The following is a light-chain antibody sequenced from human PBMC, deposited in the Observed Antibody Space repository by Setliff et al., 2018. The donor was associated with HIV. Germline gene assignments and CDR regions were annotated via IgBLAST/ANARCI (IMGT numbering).Light chain of an antibody. J-gene: IGLJ3*02. CDR2: EVS. Sequence: QSALTQPASVSGSPGQSITISCTGTSSDVGAYSLVSWYQQHPGKAPKLMIYEVSERPSGVPDRFSGSKSGNTASLTVSGLQAEDEADYYCSSFAGSNNLVFGGGTKVTVL. CDR3: SSFAGSNNLV. V-gene: IGLV2-8*01. CDR1: SSDVGAYSL.